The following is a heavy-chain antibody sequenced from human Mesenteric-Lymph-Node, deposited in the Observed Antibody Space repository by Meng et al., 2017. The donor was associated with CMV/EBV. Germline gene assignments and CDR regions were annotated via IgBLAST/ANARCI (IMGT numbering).Heavy chain of an antibody. J-gene: IGHJ4*02. CDR2: INHSGST. CDR1: GGSFSGYY. Sequence: SETLSLTCAAYGGSFSGYYWSWIRQPPGKGLEWIGEINHSGSTNYNPSLKSRVTISVDTSKNQFSLKLSSVTAADTAVYYCARGRGSSIFDYWGQGTLVTVSS. V-gene: IGHV4-34*01. CDR3: ARGRGSSIFDY. D-gene: IGHD6-6*01.